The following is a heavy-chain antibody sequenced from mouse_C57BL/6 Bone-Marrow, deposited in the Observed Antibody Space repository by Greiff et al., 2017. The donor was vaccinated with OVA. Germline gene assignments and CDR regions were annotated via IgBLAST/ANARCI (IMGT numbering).Heavy chain of an antibody. V-gene: IGHV1-59*01. CDR1: GYTFTSYW. CDR3: ARPTVGPYFDY. CDR2: IDPSDSYT. D-gene: IGHD1-1*01. J-gene: IGHJ2*01. Sequence: QVQLQQPGAELVRPGTSVKLSCTASGYTFTSYWMHWVKQRPGQGLEWIGVIDPSDSYTNYTPKFKGKATLTVDTSSSTAYMQLSSLTSEDSAVYYCARPTVGPYFDYWGKGTTLTVSS.